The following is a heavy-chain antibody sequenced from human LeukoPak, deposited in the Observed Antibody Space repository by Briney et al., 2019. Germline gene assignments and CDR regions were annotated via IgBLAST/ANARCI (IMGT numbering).Heavy chain of an antibody. CDR3: ARLTTTSPEDF. CDR1: GYSISSGYF. J-gene: IGHJ4*02. V-gene: IGHV4-38-2*01. D-gene: IGHD4-11*01. CDR2: IYHSGST. Sequence: SETLSLTCAVSGYSISSGYFWGWIRQPPEKGLEWIGSIYHSGSTYYNPSLKSRVTISVDTSKNQFSLKVNSVTAADTAVYYCARLTTTSPEDFWGQGTLVTVSS.